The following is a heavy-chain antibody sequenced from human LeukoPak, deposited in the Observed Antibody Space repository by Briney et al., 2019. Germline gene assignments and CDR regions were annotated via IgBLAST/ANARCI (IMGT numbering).Heavy chain of an antibody. J-gene: IGHJ4*02. CDR1: GFTFSGSA. CDR2: IRSKAKNYAT. Sequence: PGGSLRLSCAASGFTFSGSAMHWVRQASGKGLEWVGRIRSKAKNYATEYAASVKGRFTISRDDSKYTTYLQMNSLKTEDAAMYYCTIGVYWGQGTLVTVSS. CDR3: TIGVY. V-gene: IGHV3-73*01.